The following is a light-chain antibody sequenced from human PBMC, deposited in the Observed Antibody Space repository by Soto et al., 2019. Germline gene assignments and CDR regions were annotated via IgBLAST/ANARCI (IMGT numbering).Light chain of an antibody. CDR3: QQTYSTPRS. CDR2: GAS. CDR1: QSISSY. Sequence: DIQMTQSPSSLSASVGDRVTVTCRASQSISSYLNWYQQKPGKAPKLLIYGASSLHSGVPSRFGVCGPWTDFTLTISSLQPEDFATYFCQQTYSTPRSFGQGTKLEIK. J-gene: IGKJ2*01. V-gene: IGKV1-39*01.